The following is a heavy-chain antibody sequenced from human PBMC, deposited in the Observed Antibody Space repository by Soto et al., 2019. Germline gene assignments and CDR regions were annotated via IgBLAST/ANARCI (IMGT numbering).Heavy chain of an antibody. CDR1: GYTFTGYY. CDR3: AREKSGYYDY. D-gene: IGHD3-3*01. CDR2: INPNSGGT. J-gene: IGHJ4*02. V-gene: IGHV1-2*02. Sequence: ASVKVSCKASGYTFTGYYMHWVRQAPGQGLEWMGWINPNSGGTNYAQKFQGRVTMTRNTSISTAYMELSSLRSEDTAVYYCAREKSGYYDYWGQGSLVTAPQ.